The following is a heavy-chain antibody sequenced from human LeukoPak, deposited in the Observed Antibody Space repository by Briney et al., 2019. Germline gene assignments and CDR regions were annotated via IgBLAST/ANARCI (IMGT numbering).Heavy chain of an antibody. CDR1: GGSISSSSYY. CDR2: IYYSGST. J-gene: IGHJ3*02. D-gene: IGHD3-22*01. CDR3: ARRRSYYDSSGYSGVAFDI. Sequence: SETLSLTCTVSGGSISSSSYYWGWIRQPPGKGLEWIGSIYYSGSTYYNPSLKSRVTISVDTSKNQFSLKLSSVTAADTAVYYCARRRSYYDSSGYSGVAFDIWGQGTMVTVSS. V-gene: IGHV4-39*07.